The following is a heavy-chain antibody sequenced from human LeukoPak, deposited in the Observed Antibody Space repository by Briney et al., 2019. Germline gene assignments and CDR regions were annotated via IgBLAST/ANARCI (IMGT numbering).Heavy chain of an antibody. D-gene: IGHD3-22*01. V-gene: IGHV3-7*01. CDR1: GFTFSSYW. CDR2: IKQDGSEK. J-gene: IGHJ3*02. Sequence: GGSLRLSCAASGFTFSSYWMSWVRQAPGKGLEWVANIKQDGSEKYYVDSVKGRFTISRDNAKNSLYLQMSSLRAEDTAVYYCARDSGTTYYYDSSGPEDAFDIWGQGTMVTVSS. CDR3: ARDSGTTYYYDSSGPEDAFDI.